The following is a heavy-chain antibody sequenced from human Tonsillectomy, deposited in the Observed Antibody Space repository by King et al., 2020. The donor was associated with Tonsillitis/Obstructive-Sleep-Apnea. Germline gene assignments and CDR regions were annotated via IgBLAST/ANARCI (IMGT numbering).Heavy chain of an antibody. Sequence: VQLQQWGAGLLKPSETLSLTCAVYGGSFSCYYGSRIRQPPGKGLEWIGEINHSGSTNSNPSLKSRVTISVDTSKNQFSLKLSSVTAAETAVYYCARGGIIDSSWYGNWFDPWGQGTLVTVSS. V-gene: IGHV4-34*01. CDR3: ARGGIIDSSWYGNWFDP. J-gene: IGHJ5*02. D-gene: IGHD6-13*01. CDR2: INHSGST. CDR1: GGSFSCYY.